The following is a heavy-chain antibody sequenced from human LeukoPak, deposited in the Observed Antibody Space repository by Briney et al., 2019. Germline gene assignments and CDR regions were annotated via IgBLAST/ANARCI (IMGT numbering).Heavy chain of an antibody. V-gene: IGHV5-51*01. D-gene: IGHD5-18*01. CDR1: GYHFTRYW. J-gene: IGHJ6*02. Sequence: GESLKISCKGSGYHFTRYWIGWGRQVPGKGVERMGIIYTGDSDIRYSPSFQGQVTISADKSISTAYLQWSSLKASDTAMYYCARWDTAMETGAYYYYGMDVWGQGTTVTVSS. CDR3: ARWDTAMETGAYYYYGMDV. CDR2: IYTGDSDI.